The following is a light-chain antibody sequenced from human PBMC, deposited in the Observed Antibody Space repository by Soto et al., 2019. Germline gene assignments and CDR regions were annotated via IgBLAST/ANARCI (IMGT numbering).Light chain of an antibody. CDR2: GNS. J-gene: IGLJ1*01. CDR1: SSHIGAGYD. V-gene: IGLV1-40*01. Sequence: QSVLTQPPSVSGAPGQRGTISCTGSSSHIGAGYDVHWYQQLPGTAPKLLIYGNSNRPSGVPDRFSGSKSGTSASLAITGLQAEDEAEYYCQSYDSSLSGSVFGNGTKV. CDR3: QSYDSSLSGSV.